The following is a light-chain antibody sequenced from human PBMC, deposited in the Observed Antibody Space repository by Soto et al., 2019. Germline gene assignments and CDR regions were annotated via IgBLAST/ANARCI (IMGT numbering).Light chain of an antibody. Sequence: EIVMTQSPATLSVSPGERATLSCRASQSVSINLAWYQQKPGQAPRLLIYGASTRATGIPTRFSGSGSGTQFTLTISSLQSEDFAVYYCHQYNNWPRMYTFGQGTKLEIK. CDR2: GAS. CDR1: QSVSIN. CDR3: HQYNNWPRMYT. V-gene: IGKV3-15*01. J-gene: IGKJ2*01.